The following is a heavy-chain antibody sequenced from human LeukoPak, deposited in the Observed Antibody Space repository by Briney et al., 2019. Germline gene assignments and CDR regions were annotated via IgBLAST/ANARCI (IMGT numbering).Heavy chain of an antibody. CDR3: AKGRLMATIPHDY. Sequence: GGSLRLSCAASGFTFRSYGMTWVRQAPGKGLEWVSAISGSGDSTYYADSVKGRFTISRDNSKNTLYLQMNSLRAEDTAVYYCAKGRLMATIPHDYWGQGTLVTVSS. D-gene: IGHD5-12*01. V-gene: IGHV3-23*01. J-gene: IGHJ4*02. CDR2: ISGSGDST. CDR1: GFTFRSYG.